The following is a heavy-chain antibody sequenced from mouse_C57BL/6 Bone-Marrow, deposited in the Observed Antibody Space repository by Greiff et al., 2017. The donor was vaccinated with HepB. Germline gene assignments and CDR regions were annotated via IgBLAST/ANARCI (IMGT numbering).Heavy chain of an antibody. J-gene: IGHJ2*01. CDR3: TSMITDYFDY. V-gene: IGHV14-4*01. Sequence: EVQLQQSGAELVRPGASVKLSCTASGFNIKDDYMHWVKQRPEQGLEWIGWIDPENGDTEYASKFQGKATITADTSSNTAYLQLSCLTSEDTAVYYCTSMITDYFDYWGQGTTLTVSS. CDR2: IDPENGDT. CDR1: GFNIKDDY. D-gene: IGHD2-4*01.